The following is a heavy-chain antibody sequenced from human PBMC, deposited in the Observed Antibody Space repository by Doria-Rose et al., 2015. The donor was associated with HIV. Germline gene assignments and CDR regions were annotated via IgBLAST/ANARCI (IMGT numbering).Heavy chain of an antibody. V-gene: IGHV2-26*01. Sequence: ESGPVLVKPTETLPLTCTVSGVSLSSPGMGVSWIRQPPGKALEWLANSFTDDERSYKTSLKSRLTISRGTSKSQVVLTMTDMDPVDTATYYCARIKSSRWYHKYYFDFWGQGTLVIVSA. J-gene: IGHJ4*02. CDR1: GVSLSSPGMG. CDR2: SFTDDER. CDR3: ARIKSSRWYHKYYFDF. D-gene: IGHD6-13*01.